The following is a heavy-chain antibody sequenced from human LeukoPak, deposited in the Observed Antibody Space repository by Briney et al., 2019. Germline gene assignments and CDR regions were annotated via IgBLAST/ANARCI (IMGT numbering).Heavy chain of an antibody. CDR1: GYSISSGYY. Sequence: SETLSLTCAVSGYSISSGYYWSWIRPPAGKGLEWIGRIYTSGSTNYNPSLKSRVTMSVDTSKNQFSLKLSPVTAADTAVYYCARDGPFYCSGGSCYSDDAFDIWGQGIMVTVSS. V-gene: IGHV4-4*07. D-gene: IGHD2-15*01. CDR2: IYTSGST. CDR3: ARDGPFYCSGGSCYSDDAFDI. J-gene: IGHJ3*02.